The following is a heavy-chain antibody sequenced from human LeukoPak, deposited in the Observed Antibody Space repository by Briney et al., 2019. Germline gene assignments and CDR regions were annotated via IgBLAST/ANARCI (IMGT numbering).Heavy chain of an antibody. CDR2: IYYSGST. CDR1: GGSISSYY. Sequence: SETLSLTCTVSGGSISSYYWSWIRQPPGKGLEWIGYIYYSGSTNYNPSLKSRVTISVDTSKNQFSLKLSSVTAADTAVYYCARQGCSGGSCYYMDVWGKGTTVTVSS. J-gene: IGHJ6*03. D-gene: IGHD2-15*01. V-gene: IGHV4-59*01. CDR3: ARQGCSGGSCYYMDV.